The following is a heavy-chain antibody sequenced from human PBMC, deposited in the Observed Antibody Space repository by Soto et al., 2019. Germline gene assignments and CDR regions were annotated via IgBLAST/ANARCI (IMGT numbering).Heavy chain of an antibody. V-gene: IGHV1-69*13. CDR3: ARGDFWSGYYLNWFDP. D-gene: IGHD3-3*01. CDR1: RGTFISYA. Sequence: SVKVSLKASRGTFISYAISWVRQAPGQGLEWMGGIIPIFGTANYAQKFQGRVTITADESTSTAYMELSSLRSEDTAVYYCARGDFWSGYYLNWFDPWGQGTLVTVSS. CDR2: IIPIFGTA. J-gene: IGHJ5*02.